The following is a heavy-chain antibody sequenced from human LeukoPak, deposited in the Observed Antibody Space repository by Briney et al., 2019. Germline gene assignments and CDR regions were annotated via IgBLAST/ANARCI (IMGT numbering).Heavy chain of an antibody. Sequence: SQTLSLTCTVSGYSISSGYYWGWIRQPPGKGLEWIGTIYHSGSTYYHPSLKSRVTISVDTSKNQFSLRLSSVTAADTAMYYCARESDYYDSSDFYLGAFDIWGQGTKIIVSS. CDR1: GYSISSGYY. J-gene: IGHJ3*02. D-gene: IGHD3-22*01. CDR2: IYHSGST. CDR3: ARESDYYDSSDFYLGAFDI. V-gene: IGHV4-38-2*02.